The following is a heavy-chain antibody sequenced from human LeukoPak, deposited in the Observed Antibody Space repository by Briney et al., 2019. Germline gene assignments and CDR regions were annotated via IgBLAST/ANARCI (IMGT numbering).Heavy chain of an antibody. J-gene: IGHJ4*02. V-gene: IGHV1-2*02. CDR3: AREAADPPKISDY. Sequence: ASVKVSCKASGYTFTGYYMHWVRQAPGQGLEWMGWINPNSGGTNYAQKFQGRVTMTRDTSISTAYMELSRLRSDDTAVYYCAREAADPPKISDYWGQGTLVTVSS. CDR2: INPNSGGT. D-gene: IGHD6-13*01. CDR1: GYTFTGYY.